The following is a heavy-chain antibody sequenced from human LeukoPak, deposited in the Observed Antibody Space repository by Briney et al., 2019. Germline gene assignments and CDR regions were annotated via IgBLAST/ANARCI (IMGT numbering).Heavy chain of an antibody. J-gene: IGHJ4*02. V-gene: IGHV4-30-4*01. Sequence: SETLSLTCTVSGGSISSGDYYWSWIRQPPGKGLEWIGYIYYSGSTYYNPSLKSRVTISVDTSKNQFSLKLSSVTAADTAVYYCATKAGGGDGYSDYWGQGTLVTVSS. CDR2: IYYSGST. CDR1: GGSISSGDYY. D-gene: IGHD1-1*01. CDR3: ATKAGGGDGYSDY.